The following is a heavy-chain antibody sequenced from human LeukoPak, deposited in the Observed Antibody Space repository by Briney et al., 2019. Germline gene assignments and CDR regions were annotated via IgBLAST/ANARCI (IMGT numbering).Heavy chain of an antibody. J-gene: IGHJ4*02. D-gene: IGHD3-22*01. Sequence: SETLSLTCTVSGGSISSYYWSWIRQPPGKGLEWIGYIYYSGSTNYNPSLKSRVTISVDTSKNQFSLKLSSVTAADTAVYYCARGQVYYDSSGYSDPTTFDYWGQGTLVTVSS. CDR1: GGSISSYY. CDR2: IYYSGST. V-gene: IGHV4-59*08. CDR3: ARGQVYYDSSGYSDPTTFDY.